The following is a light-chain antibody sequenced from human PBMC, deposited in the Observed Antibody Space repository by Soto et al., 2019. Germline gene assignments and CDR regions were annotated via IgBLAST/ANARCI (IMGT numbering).Light chain of an antibody. CDR3: QQRSNWPPT. Sequence: TQSHATLSVSPGERATRSCRASQNVSNNLAWYXQKPGLPXRLXIYGASTRATGIPARFSGGGSETALTITLSSLEPEDVEVYYGQQRSNWPPTFGQGTRLEIK. J-gene: IGKJ5*01. CDR1: QNVSNN. CDR2: GAS. V-gene: IGKV3-11*01.